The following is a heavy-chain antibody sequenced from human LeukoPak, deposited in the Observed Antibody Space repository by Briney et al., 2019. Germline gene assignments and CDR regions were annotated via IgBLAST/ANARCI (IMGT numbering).Heavy chain of an antibody. Sequence: SSVKVSCKASGYTFTGYYMHWVRQAPGQGLEWMGWINPNSGGTNYAQKFQGRVTMTRDTSISTDYMELSRLTSDDTAVYYCARGTACSGSSCSCDYWGQGTLVTVSS. CDR1: GYTFTGYY. V-gene: IGHV1-2*02. CDR3: ARGTACSGSSCSCDY. CDR2: INPNSGGT. D-gene: IGHD2-15*01. J-gene: IGHJ4*02.